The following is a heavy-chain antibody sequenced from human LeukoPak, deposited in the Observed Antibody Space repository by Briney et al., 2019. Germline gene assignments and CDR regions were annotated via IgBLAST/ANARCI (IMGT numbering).Heavy chain of an antibody. J-gene: IGHJ6*03. D-gene: IGHD7-27*01. CDR3: ARDSTSFFDNWGHSSYYLDV. CDR1: GFTFSSYS. Sequence: PGGSLRLSCAASGFTFSSYSMSWVRQAPGKGLEWVANIKHDGREKYFVDSVKDRFTISRDNARDSLYLQLNSLRAEDTAVYYCARDSTSFFDNWGHSSYYLDVWGKGTTVTVS. V-gene: IGHV3-7*01. CDR2: IKHDGREK.